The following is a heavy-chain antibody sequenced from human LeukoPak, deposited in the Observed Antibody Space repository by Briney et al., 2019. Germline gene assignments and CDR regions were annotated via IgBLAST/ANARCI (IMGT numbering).Heavy chain of an antibody. CDR1: GFAFNMFA. CDR3: ARQQRIRHCSEGVCTEGYYFDY. J-gene: IGHJ4*02. D-gene: IGHD2-15*01. V-gene: IGHV3-23*01. CDR2: LSRGGSTT. Sequence: GGSLRLSCADTGFAFNMFAIDWVRQAPGKGLEWVSGLSRGGSTTNYADSVKGRFTISRDKSQNSVFLQLNSLRPEDTAVYYCARQQRIRHCSEGVCTEGYYFDYWGQGTLVTVSS.